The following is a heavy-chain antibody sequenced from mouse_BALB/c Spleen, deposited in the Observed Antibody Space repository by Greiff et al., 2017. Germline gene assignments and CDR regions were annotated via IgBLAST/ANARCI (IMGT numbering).Heavy chain of an antibody. Sequence: DVKLVESGGGLVQPGGSLKLSCAASGFTFSSYGMSWVRQTPDKRLELVATINSNGGSTYYPDSVKGRFTISRDNAKNTLYLQMSSLKSEDTAMYYCARYYRYDRYAMDYWGQGTSVTVSS. J-gene: IGHJ4*01. V-gene: IGHV5-6-3*01. CDR1: GFTFSSYG. CDR2: INSNGGST. D-gene: IGHD2-14*01. CDR3: ARYYRYDRYAMDY.